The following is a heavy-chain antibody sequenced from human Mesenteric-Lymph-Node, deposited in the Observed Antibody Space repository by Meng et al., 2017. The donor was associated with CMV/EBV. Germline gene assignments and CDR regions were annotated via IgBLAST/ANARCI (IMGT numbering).Heavy chain of an antibody. CDR2: IIPVLDSP. D-gene: IGHD3-3*01. CDR3: ASDRSGYFEYFQH. CDR1: GGSFSSHT. Sequence: SVKVSCKASGGSFSSHTINWVRQAPGEGLEWMGGIIPVLDSPYYAQKFQGSVTITTDQSTSTVYLELRSLSSADTALYYCASDRSGYFEYFQHWGQGTLVTVSS. V-gene: IGHV1-69*16. J-gene: IGHJ1*01.